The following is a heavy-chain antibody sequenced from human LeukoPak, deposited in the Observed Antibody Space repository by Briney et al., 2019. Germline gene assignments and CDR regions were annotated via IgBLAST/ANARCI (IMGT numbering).Heavy chain of an antibody. D-gene: IGHD4-17*01. CDR3: ARNYGDYWGGVGYFDY. J-gene: IGHJ4*02. V-gene: IGHV1-18*01. CDR1: GYTFTSYG. CDR2: ISAYNGNT. Sequence: ASVKVSCKASGYTFTSYGISWVRQAPGQGLEWMGWISAYNGNTNYAQKLQGRDTMTTDTSTSTAYMELRSLRSDDTAVYYCARNYGDYWGGVGYFDYWGQGTLVTVSS.